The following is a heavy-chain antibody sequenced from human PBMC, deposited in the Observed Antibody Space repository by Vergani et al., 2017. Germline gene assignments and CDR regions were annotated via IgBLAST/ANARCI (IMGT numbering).Heavy chain of an antibody. CDR1: GYSLTELT. CDR3: AIVTDYYDSSGYYLDY. Sequence: QVQLVQSGSEVRKPGASVKVSCQVSGYSLTELTIQWVRQAPGKGHEWMGGFDPEHGEVTFEHHIQGRVTLTEDRSTDTAYMELSSLRPENTALYCCAIVTDYYDSSGYYLDYWGQGTLVTVSS. J-gene: IGHJ4*02. D-gene: IGHD3-22*01. V-gene: IGHV1-24*01. CDR2: FDPEHGEV.